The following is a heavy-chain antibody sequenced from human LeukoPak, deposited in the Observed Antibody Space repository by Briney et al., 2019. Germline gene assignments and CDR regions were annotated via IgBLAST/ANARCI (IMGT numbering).Heavy chain of an antibody. Sequence: PGGSLRLSCAASGFTFSSYAMHWVRQAPGKGLEWVAVISYDGSNKYYADSVKGRFTISRDNSKNTLYLQMNSLRAEDTAVYYCARDPSWFGEYFDYWGQGTLVTVSS. CDR3: ARDPSWFGEYFDY. J-gene: IGHJ4*02. CDR1: GFTFSSYA. CDR2: ISYDGSNK. V-gene: IGHV3-30-3*01. D-gene: IGHD3-10*01.